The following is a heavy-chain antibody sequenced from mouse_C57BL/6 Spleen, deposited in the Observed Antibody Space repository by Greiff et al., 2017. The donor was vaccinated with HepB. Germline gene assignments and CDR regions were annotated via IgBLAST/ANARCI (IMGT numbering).Heavy chain of an antibody. V-gene: IGHV1-82*01. J-gene: IGHJ2*01. Sequence: QVQLKESGPELVKPGASVKISCKASGYAFSSSWMNWVKQRPGKGLEWIGRIYPGDGDTNYNGKFKGKATLTADKSSSTAYMQLSSLTSEDSAVYFCASHYYGSSSYWGQGTTLTVSS. CDR1: GYAFSSSW. CDR2: IYPGDGDT. D-gene: IGHD1-1*01. CDR3: ASHYYGSSSY.